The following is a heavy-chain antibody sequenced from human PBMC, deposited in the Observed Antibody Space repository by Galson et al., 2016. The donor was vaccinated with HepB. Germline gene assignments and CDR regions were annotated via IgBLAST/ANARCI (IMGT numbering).Heavy chain of an antibody. CDR2: IKTTFQSGAT. CDR1: GFAFDDAW. CDR3: LTRLV. D-gene: IGHD6-19*01. J-gene: IGHJ4*02. V-gene: IGHV3-15*01. Sequence: SLRLSCASSGFAFDDAWMTWVRQAPGRGLEYVGLIKTTFQSGATDYAAPVKGRFTISRDDSKNMVYLQMNRLITEDTAVYYCLTRLVWGPGTLVTVAS.